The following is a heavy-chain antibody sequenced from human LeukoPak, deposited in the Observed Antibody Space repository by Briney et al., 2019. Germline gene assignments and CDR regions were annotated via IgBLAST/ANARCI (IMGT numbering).Heavy chain of an antibody. J-gene: IGHJ4*02. CDR2: INPNSGGT. V-gene: IGHV1-2*04. D-gene: IGHD3-9*01. CDR3: ARSAHRDESGPDYDILTALDY. Sequence: ASVKVSCKASGYTFTGYYMHWVRQAPGQGLEWMGWINPNSGGTNYAQKFQGWVTMTRDTSISTAYMELSRLRSDDTAVYYCARSAHRDESGPDYDILTALDYWGQGTLVTVSS. CDR1: GYTFTGYY.